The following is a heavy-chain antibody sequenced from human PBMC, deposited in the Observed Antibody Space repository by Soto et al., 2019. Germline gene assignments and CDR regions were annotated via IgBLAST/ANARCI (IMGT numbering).Heavy chain of an antibody. Sequence: EVQLVESGGGLIQPGGSLRLSCVVSGFTVSSTNYMSWVRQAPGKGLECVSVIYSGGTTFYADSVKGRFTISTDNSKNTPSLLMNSRRPADAAVDYCRGSGAWGQGTVVAVSS. V-gene: IGHV3-53*01. CDR1: GFTVSSTNY. J-gene: IGHJ5*02. CDR2: IYSGGTT. D-gene: IGHD6-25*01. CDR3: RGSGA.